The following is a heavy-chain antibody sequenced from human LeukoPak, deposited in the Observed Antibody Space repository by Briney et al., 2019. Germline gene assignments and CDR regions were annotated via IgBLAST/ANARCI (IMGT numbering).Heavy chain of an antibody. J-gene: IGHJ4*02. Sequence: GASVKVSCKASRGTFSSYAISWVRQAPGQGLEWMGRIIPILGIANYAQKFQGRVTITADKSTSTAYMELSSLRSEDTAVYYCAANGTTYYYDSSGYYVKQNFDYWGQGTLVTVSS. CDR2: IIPILGIA. CDR1: RGTFSSYA. D-gene: IGHD3-22*01. CDR3: AANGTTYYYDSSGYYVKQNFDY. V-gene: IGHV1-69*04.